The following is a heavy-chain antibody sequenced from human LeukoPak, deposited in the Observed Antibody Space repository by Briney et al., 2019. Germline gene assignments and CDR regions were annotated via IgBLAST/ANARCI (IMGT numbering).Heavy chain of an antibody. Sequence: SETLSLTCTVSNYSISTDYYWGWIRQPPGKGLEWIGTMYHSGSTYYNPSLKSRVTISVDTSKNQFPLKLSSVTAADTAVYYCARYDVWGSYRAFDYWGQGTLVTVSS. D-gene: IGHD3-16*02. CDR1: NYSISTDYY. CDR2: MYHSGST. CDR3: ARYDVWGSYRAFDY. J-gene: IGHJ4*02. V-gene: IGHV4-38-2*02.